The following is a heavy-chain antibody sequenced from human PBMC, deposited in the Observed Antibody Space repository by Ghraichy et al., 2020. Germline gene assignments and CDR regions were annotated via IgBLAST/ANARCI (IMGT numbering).Heavy chain of an antibody. J-gene: IGHJ5*02. D-gene: IGHD3-10*01. Sequence: SETLSLTCTVSGGSVSSGSYYWSWIRQPPGKGLEWIGYIYYSGSTNYNPSLKSRVTISVDTSKNQFSLKLSSVTAADTAVYYCAREVTMVRGVTRRGWFDPWGQGTLVTVSS. CDR3: AREVTMVRGVTRRGWFDP. CDR2: IYYSGST. CDR1: GGSVSSGSYY. V-gene: IGHV4-61*01.